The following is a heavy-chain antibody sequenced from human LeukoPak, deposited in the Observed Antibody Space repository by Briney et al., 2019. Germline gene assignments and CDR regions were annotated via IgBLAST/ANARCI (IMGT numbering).Heavy chain of an antibody. Sequence: PGGSLRLSCAASGFTFSSYWMSWVRQAPGKGLEWVANIKQDGSEKYYVDSVRGRFTISRDNAKNSLYLQMNSLRAEDTAVYYCARDGGINYGDYRIDYWGQGTLVTVSS. D-gene: IGHD4-17*01. CDR1: GFTFSSYW. CDR2: IKQDGSEK. CDR3: ARDGGINYGDYRIDY. J-gene: IGHJ4*02. V-gene: IGHV3-7*03.